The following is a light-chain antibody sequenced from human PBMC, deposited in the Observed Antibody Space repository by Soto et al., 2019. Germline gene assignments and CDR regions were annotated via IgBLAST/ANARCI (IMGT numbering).Light chain of an antibody. Sequence: QSVLTQPPSVPGAPGQRVTISCTGSSSNIGAGYDVHWYQQLPGTAPKLLIFGNSNRPSGVPDRFSGSKSGTSASLAFTGLQAEDEADYYCQSYDSSLSGHVVFGGGTKVTVL. CDR2: GNS. J-gene: IGLJ2*01. CDR3: QSYDSSLSGHVV. CDR1: SSNIGAGYD. V-gene: IGLV1-40*01.